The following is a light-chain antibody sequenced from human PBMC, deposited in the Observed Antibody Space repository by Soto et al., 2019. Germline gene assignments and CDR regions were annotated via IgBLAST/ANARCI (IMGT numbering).Light chain of an antibody. Sequence: QAVVTQPPSVSEAPGQRVTISCSGSGSNIGNNAVNWYQQLPGKAPKLLIYYDDLVPSGVSDRFSGSRSGTSASLAIRGLQSEDESDYYCAAWDDSLNGPVFGGGTKL. CDR2: YDD. CDR1: GSNIGNNA. J-gene: IGLJ2*01. V-gene: IGLV1-36*01. CDR3: AAWDDSLNGPV.